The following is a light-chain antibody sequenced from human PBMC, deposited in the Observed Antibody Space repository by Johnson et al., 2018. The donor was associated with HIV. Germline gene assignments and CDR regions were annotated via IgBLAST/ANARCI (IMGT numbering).Light chain of an antibody. J-gene: IGLJ1*01. V-gene: IGLV1-51*01. Sequence: QSVLTQPPSVSAAPGQKVTISCSGSSSNIGNNYVSWYQQLPGTAPKLLIYDNNKRPSGIPDRFSGSKSGTSATLGITGLPTENEADYYCGTWDSSLSAYVFGIGTKVTVL. CDR3: GTWDSSLSAYV. CDR2: DNN. CDR1: SSNIGNNY.